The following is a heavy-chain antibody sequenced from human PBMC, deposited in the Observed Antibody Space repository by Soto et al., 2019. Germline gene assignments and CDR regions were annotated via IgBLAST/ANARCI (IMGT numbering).Heavy chain of an antibody. CDR1: GDSVINDNYY. CDR2: IYYSGTT. Sequence: SETLSLTCAVSGDSVINDNYYWSWIRQPPGKGLEWIGYIYYSGTTNYNSYLKSRLSLSVDMSKNQFSLKLASVTAADTAVYFCARSQRGRTAFTFDYWGQGALVTVSS. D-gene: IGHD3-16*01. CDR3: ARSQRGRTAFTFDY. J-gene: IGHJ4*02. V-gene: IGHV4-61*01.